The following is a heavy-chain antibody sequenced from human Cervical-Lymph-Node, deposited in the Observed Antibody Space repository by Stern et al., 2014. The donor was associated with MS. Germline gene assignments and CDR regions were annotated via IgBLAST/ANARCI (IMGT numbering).Heavy chain of an antibody. J-gene: IGHJ3*01. V-gene: IGHV3-48*01. Sequence: EVQLVEYGGTLVQPGGSLRLSCAASGFPLEMYSMDWIRQAPGKGPEWLSFISSDSEIIYYAASVRGRFTISRDNAKNSLSLYMNRLRAEDTAVYYCSRGFLENSFDVWGQGTMVTVSS. CDR3: SRGFLENSFDV. D-gene: IGHD2/OR15-2a*01. CDR2: ISSDSEII. CDR1: GFPLEMYS.